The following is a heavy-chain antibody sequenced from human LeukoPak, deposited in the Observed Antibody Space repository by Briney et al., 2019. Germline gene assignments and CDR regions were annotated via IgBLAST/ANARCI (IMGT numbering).Heavy chain of an antibody. CDR2: ISSNGGST. V-gene: IGHV3-64*01. D-gene: IGHD4-23*01. CDR3: VSGNSDY. J-gene: IGHJ4*02. CDR1: GFTFSSYA. Sequence: GGSLRLSCAASGFTFSSYAMHWVRQAPGKGLEYVSAISSNGGSTYYANSVKGRFTTSRDNSKNTLYLQMGSLRAEDMAVYYCVSGNSDYWGQGTLVTVSS.